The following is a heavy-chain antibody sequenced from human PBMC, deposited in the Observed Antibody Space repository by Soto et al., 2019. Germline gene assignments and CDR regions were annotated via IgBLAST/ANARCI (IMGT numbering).Heavy chain of an antibody. Sequence: PGGSPRLSCAASGFTFSSYWMHWVRQAPGKGLVWVSRINSDGSSTSYADSVKGRFTISRDNAKNTLYLQMNSLRAEDTAVYYCASSPYYDFWSGYPYPLYWGQGTLVIVSS. D-gene: IGHD3-3*01. V-gene: IGHV3-74*01. J-gene: IGHJ4*02. CDR1: GFTFSSYW. CDR3: ASSPYYDFWSGYPYPLY. CDR2: INSDGSST.